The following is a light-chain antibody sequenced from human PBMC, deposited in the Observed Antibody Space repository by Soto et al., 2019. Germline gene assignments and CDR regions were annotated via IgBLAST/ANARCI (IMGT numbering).Light chain of an antibody. V-gene: IGKV3-11*01. J-gene: IGKJ5*01. Sequence: EIVLTQSPATLSLSPGERATLSCRASQSVSSYLAWYQQKPGQAPRLLIYDASNRATGSPARFSGSGSGTDFTLTISGLEPEDFAVYYCQQRSNWPPTFGQGTRLEIK. CDR2: DAS. CDR3: QQRSNWPPT. CDR1: QSVSSY.